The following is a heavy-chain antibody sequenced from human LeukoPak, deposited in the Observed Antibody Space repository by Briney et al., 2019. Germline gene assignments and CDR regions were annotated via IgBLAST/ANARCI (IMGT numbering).Heavy chain of an antibody. CDR1: GFTFSSYA. V-gene: IGHV3-23*01. J-gene: IGHJ1*01. Sequence: PGGSLRLSCAASGFTFSSYAMSWVRQAPGKGLEWVSAISGSGGSTYYADSMKGRFTISRDNSKNTLYLQMNSLRAEDTAVYYCAKDAEYYDILTGTPGFQHWGQGTLVTVSS. CDR2: ISGSGGST. D-gene: IGHD3-9*01. CDR3: AKDAEYYDILTGTPGFQH.